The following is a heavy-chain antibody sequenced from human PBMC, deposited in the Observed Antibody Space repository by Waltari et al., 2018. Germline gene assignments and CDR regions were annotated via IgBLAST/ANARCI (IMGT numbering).Heavy chain of an antibody. CDR3: ARWRGPQSELDY. CDR2: ISPNSGDT. CDR1: GYTFTGYY. J-gene: IGHJ4*02. V-gene: IGHV1-2*02. D-gene: IGHD1-26*01. Sequence: QVQLVQSGAEVKKPGASVKFSCKASGYTFTGYYIHWVRQAPGQGLEWMGWISPNSGDTNYAQKFQGRFTISRDNAKKSLYLQMNSLRAEDTAVYYCARWRGPQSELDYWGQGTLVTVSS.